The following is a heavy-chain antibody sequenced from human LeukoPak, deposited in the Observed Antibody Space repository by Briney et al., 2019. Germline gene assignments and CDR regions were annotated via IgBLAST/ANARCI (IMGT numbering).Heavy chain of an antibody. Sequence: SETLSLTCTVSGAPLNNYYWNWVRQPPGKELEWIGNVDYSGSTRYNPSLKSRVTISVDTSKNQFSLKLSSVTAADTAFYYCATTSAWPDWYFDLWGRGTLVTVSS. J-gene: IGHJ2*01. D-gene: IGHD6-19*01. CDR2: VDYSGST. V-gene: IGHV4-59*08. CDR1: GAPLNNYY. CDR3: ATTSAWPDWYFDL.